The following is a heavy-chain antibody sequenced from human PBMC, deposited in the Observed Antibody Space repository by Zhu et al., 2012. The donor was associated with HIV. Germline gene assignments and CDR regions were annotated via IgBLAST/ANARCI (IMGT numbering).Heavy chain of an antibody. CDR1: GYSISNGYY. Sequence: QVQLQESGPGLVRPSETLSLTRVVSGYSISNGYYWGWIRQPPGKGLEWIGSIYHSGRTYYNPSLESRVTISVDTSKNQFSLQLRSVTAADTAIYYCARRVEMATPRNYFDAWGQGTLVTVSS. V-gene: IGHV4-38-2*01. D-gene: IGHD5-24*01. CDR3: ARRVEMATPRNYFDA. CDR2: IYHSGRT. J-gene: IGHJ5*02.